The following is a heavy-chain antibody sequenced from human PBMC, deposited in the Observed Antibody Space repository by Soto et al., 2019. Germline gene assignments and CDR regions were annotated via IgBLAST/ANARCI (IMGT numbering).Heavy chain of an antibody. V-gene: IGHV5-10-1*01. CDR2: IDPSDSYT. CDR3: AGRAVAGTLRGYYCYGMDF. CDR1: GYSFTSYW. Sequence: GESLKISCKGSGYSFTSYWISWVRQIPWKGLEWMGRIDPSDSYTNYSPSFQGHVTISADKSISTAYLQWSSLKASDTAMYYCAGRAVAGTLRGYYCYGMDFWGQGTTVTGSS. D-gene: IGHD6-19*01. J-gene: IGHJ6*02.